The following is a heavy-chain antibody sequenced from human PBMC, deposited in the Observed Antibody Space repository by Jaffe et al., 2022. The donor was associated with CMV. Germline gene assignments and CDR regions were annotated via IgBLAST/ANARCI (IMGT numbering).Heavy chain of an antibody. CDR1: GGSISSYY. Sequence: QVQLQESGPGLVKPSETLSLTCTVSGGSISSYYWSWIRQPPGKGLEWIGYIYYSGSTNYNPSLKSRVTISVDTSKNQFSLKLSSVTAADTAVYYCARGYGDDYYYYYMDVWGKGTTVTVSS. J-gene: IGHJ6*03. D-gene: IGHD4-17*01. CDR2: IYYSGST. V-gene: IGHV4-59*08. CDR3: ARGYGDDYYYYYMDV.